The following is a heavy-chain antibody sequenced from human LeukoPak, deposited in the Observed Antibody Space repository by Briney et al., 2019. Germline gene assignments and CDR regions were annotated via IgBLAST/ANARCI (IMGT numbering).Heavy chain of an antibody. V-gene: IGHV3-23*01. CDR2: ISVSGDIT. CDR3: AKDQRFCSGGYCYGWFDP. Sequence: HPGGSLRLSCAASGFTFSAYGMGWVRQAPGKGLEWVSAISVSGDITNYADSVKGRFTISRDNSKNTVSLQMNGLRAEDTALYYCAKDQRFCSGGYCYGWFDPWGQGTLATVSS. CDR1: GFTFSAYG. J-gene: IGHJ5*02. D-gene: IGHD2-15*01.